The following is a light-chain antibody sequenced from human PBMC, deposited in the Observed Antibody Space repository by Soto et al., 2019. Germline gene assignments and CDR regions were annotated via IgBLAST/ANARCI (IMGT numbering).Light chain of an antibody. V-gene: IGKV1-5*01. Sequence: DIQMTQSPSTLSASVGDRVTITCRASQSISTWLAWYQHKPGQAPNLLIYDASSLKGGVPSRFSGSGSGTEFSLTISSLQPDDFATYYCQQYNSFCPVTFGPGTKVDIK. J-gene: IGKJ3*01. CDR2: DAS. CDR1: QSISTW. CDR3: QQYNSFCPVT.